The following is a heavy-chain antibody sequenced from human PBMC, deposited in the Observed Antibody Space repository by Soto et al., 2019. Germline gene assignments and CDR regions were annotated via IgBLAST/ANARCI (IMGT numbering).Heavy chain of an antibody. CDR1: GFTFSSYA. CDR3: AKDFVLDVWGSYRFLLEADYFDY. V-gene: IGHV3-23*01. D-gene: IGHD3-16*02. J-gene: IGHJ4*02. Sequence: GGSLRLSCAASGFTFSSYAMSWVRQAPGKGLEWVSAISGSGGSTYYADSVKGRFTILRDNSKNTLYLQMNSLRAEDTAVYYCAKDFVLDVWGSYRFLLEADYFDYWGQGTLVTSPQ. CDR2: ISGSGGST.